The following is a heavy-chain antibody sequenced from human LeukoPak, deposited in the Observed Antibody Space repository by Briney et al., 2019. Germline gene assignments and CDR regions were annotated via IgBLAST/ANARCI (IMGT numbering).Heavy chain of an antibody. CDR3: AKDSNESGSYYGMDV. CDR2: ISDGGGST. CDR1: GFAFNNYV. V-gene: IGHV3-23*01. J-gene: IGHJ6*02. Sequence: GGSLRLSCAASGFAFNNYVMTWVRQAPGKGLEWVSSISDGGGSTYYTDSVKGRFTISRDNSKNTLYLQMNSLRAEDTAIYYCAKDSNESGSYYGMDVWGQGTTVTVSS. D-gene: IGHD3-3*01.